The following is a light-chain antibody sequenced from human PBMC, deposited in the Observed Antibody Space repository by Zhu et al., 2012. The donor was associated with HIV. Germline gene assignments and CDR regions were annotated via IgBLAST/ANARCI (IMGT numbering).Light chain of an antibody. Sequence: EILMTQSPATLSVFPGERATLSCRASQSISSSFLAWYQQKPGQTPRLLIYGASSRATGIPDRFSGSGSGTDFTLTISRLEPEDFAVYYCQQYGSSPHTFGGGTKVEIK. CDR3: QQYGSSPHT. CDR1: QSISSSF. V-gene: IGKV3-20*01. J-gene: IGKJ4*01. CDR2: GAS.